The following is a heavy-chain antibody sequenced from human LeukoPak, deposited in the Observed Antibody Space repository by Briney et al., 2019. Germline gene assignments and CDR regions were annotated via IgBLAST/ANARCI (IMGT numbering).Heavy chain of an antibody. CDR3: AKDNCTRYSEDDYLDY. J-gene: IGHJ4*02. CDR2: IRTDGSDK. CDR1: GFTFSGYG. D-gene: IGHD2-2*01. Sequence: GGSLRLSCAASGFTFSGYGMHWSRQAPGKGLQWVAFIRTDGSDKYYAESVKGRFTISRDNSKNTLSLHIRALRGEDTAVYYCAKDNCTRYSEDDYLDYWGQGTLVTVSS. V-gene: IGHV3-30*02.